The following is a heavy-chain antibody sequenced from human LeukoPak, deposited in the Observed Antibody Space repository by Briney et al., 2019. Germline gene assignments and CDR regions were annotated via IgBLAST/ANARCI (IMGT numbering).Heavy chain of an antibody. D-gene: IGHD5-18*01. Sequence: GGSLRLSCAASGFTFDDYAMHWVRQAPGKGLEWVSGISWNSGSIGYADSVEGRFTISRDNAKDSLYLQMNSLRAEDTALYYCAKGGFRKFRTHGIQLPDYWGQGTLVTVSS. V-gene: IGHV3-9*01. CDR1: GFTFDDYA. CDR3: AKGGFRKFRTHGIQLPDY. J-gene: IGHJ4*02. CDR2: ISWNSGSI.